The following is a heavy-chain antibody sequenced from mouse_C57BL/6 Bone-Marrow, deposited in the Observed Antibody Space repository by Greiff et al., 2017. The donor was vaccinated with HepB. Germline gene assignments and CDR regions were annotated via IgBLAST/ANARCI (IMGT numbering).Heavy chain of an antibody. J-gene: IGHJ4*01. D-gene: IGHD2-12*01. CDR2: IDPSDSYT. Sequence: VQLQQPGAELVRPGTSVKLSCKASGYTFTSYWMHWVKQRPGQGLEWIGVIDPSDSYTNYNQKFKGKATLTVDTSSSTAYMQLSSLTSEDSAVYYCARYLLYDAMDYWGQGTSVTVSS. V-gene: IGHV1-59*01. CDR3: ARYLLYDAMDY. CDR1: GYTFTSYW.